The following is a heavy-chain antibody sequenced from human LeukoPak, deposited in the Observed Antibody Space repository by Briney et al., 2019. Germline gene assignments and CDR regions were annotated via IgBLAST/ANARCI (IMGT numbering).Heavy chain of an antibody. Sequence: PSETLSLTCTASGGSISMSNYYWAWIRQPPGKGLEWVGSISNSGTTSYNPSPKSRLSISLDTSNNHFSLRLGSVTAADTAVYYCARDVVVTSSPDAFDIWGQGTMVIVSS. D-gene: IGHD2-21*02. CDR3: ARDVVVTSSPDAFDI. J-gene: IGHJ3*02. CDR2: ISNSGTT. V-gene: IGHV4-31*03. CDR1: GGSISMSNYY.